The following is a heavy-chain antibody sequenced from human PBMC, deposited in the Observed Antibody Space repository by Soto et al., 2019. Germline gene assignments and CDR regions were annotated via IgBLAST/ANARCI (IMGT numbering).Heavy chain of an antibody. V-gene: IGHV3-23*01. J-gene: IGHJ4*02. Sequence: PGGSLRLSCAASGFTFSSYAMSWVRQAPGKGLEWVSAISGSGGSTYYADSVKGRFTISRDNSKNTLYLQMNSLRAEDTAVYYCAEPYYYDSSGYYRDYWGQGTLVTVSS. CDR3: AEPYYYDSSGYYRDY. D-gene: IGHD3-22*01. CDR2: ISGSGGST. CDR1: GFTFSSYA.